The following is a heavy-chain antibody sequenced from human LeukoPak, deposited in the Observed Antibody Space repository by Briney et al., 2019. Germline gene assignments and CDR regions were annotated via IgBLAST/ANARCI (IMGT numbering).Heavy chain of an antibody. CDR1: GVTFRSYW. J-gene: IGHJ4*02. CDR3: GRDCETDCGADPLDY. V-gene: IGHV3-7*01. Sequence: GGSLRLSCAASGVTFRSYWMSWARQAPGKGLEWVANIRQDGSDNYYVDSVKGRFTTTRDNAKNSLYLQMNSLRAAETAVYYCGRDCETDCGADPLDYWGQGTLVTVSS. CDR2: IRQDGSDN. D-gene: IGHD2-21*02.